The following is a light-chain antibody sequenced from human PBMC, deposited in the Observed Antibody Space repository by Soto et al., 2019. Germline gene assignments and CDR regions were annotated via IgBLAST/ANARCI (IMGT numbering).Light chain of an antibody. J-gene: IGKJ5*01. Sequence: DIQMTQSPSSLSASVGDRVTITCQTSQDINNYVNWYQQNPGKAPKLLIFDASTLKTGVPSRFSGSRSGTDFSFTISSLQPDAIATYYCQQSNDLVSFGQGTRLEIK. CDR2: DAS. V-gene: IGKV1-33*01. CDR1: QDINNY. CDR3: QQSNDLVS.